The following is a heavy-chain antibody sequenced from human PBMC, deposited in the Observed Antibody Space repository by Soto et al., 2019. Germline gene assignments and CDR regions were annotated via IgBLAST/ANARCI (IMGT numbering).Heavy chain of an antibody. D-gene: IGHD6-13*01. V-gene: IGHV1-2*04. CDR3: ARDGGIAPNYYGMDV. Sequence: QVQLVQSGAEVKKPGASVKVSCKASGYTFTGYYMHWVRQAPGQGLEWMGWINPNSGGTNYAQKFQGWVTMTRDTSISTAYMELSRLRSDDTAVYYCARDGGIAPNYYGMDVWGQGTTVTVSS. CDR2: INPNSGGT. CDR1: GYTFTGYY. J-gene: IGHJ6*02.